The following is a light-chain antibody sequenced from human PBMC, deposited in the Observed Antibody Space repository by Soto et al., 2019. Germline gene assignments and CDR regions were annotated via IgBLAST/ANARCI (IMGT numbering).Light chain of an antibody. J-gene: IGLJ1*01. CDR1: SSNIGAGYD. Sequence: QSVLTQPPSVSGAPGQRVTTSCTGSSSNIGAGYDVHWYQQLPGTAPKLLIYDNTNRPSGVPDRFSGSKSVTSGSLAITGLXGADEAVYYCQSYDSSLSAYVFGSGTKVTVL. V-gene: IGLV1-40*01. CDR2: DNT. CDR3: QSYDSSLSAYV.